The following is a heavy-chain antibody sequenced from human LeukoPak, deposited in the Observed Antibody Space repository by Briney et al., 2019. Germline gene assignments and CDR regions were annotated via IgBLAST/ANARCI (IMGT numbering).Heavy chain of an antibody. D-gene: IGHD5-12*01. CDR3: AKRGYSYGYYSDYYMDV. J-gene: IGHJ6*03. V-gene: IGHV3-23*01. Sequence: GGSLRLSCAASGFTFSSYGMSWVRQAPGKGLEWVSAISGSGGSTYYADSVKGRFTISRDNSKNTLYLQMNSLRAEDTAVYYCAKRGYSYGYYSDYYMDVWGKGTTVTVSS. CDR2: ISGSGGST. CDR1: GFTFSSYG.